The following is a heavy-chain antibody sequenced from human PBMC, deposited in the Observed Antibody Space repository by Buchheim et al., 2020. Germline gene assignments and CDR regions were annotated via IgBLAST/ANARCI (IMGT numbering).Heavy chain of an antibody. CDR2: INPSGGTT. J-gene: IGHJ6*02. Sequence: QVQLVQSGAEVKKPGASVKVSCKASGYTLGSHSMHWVRQAPGQGLEWMGIINPSGGTTSYAQKFQGRVTMTRDTSTSTVYMELSSLRSEDTAVYYCARGSSDWYGLDVWGQGTT. V-gene: IGHV1-46*01. CDR1: GYTLGSHS. CDR3: ARGSSDWYGLDV. D-gene: IGHD6-19*01.